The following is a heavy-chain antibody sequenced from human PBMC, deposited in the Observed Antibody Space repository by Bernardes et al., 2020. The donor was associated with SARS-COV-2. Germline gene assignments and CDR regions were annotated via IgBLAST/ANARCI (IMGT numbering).Heavy chain of an antibody. J-gene: IGHJ2*01. Sequence: GGSLRLSCAASGFTFSSYGMHWVRQAPGKGLEWVAVIWYDGSNKYYADSVKGRFTISRDNSKNTLYLQMNSLRAEDTAVYYCARGEAVTILGVPIRGRWYFDLWGRGTQVSVSS. V-gene: IGHV3-33*08. CDR2: IWYDGSNK. CDR1: GFTFSSYG. CDR3: ARGEAVTILGVPIRGRWYFDL. D-gene: IGHD3-3*01.